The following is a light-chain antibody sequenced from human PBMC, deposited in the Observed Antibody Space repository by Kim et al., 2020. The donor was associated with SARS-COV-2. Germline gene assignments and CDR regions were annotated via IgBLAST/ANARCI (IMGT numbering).Light chain of an antibody. Sequence: SPGERATLSCRASQTLRGDYLAWYQQQPGQPPRLLIYGASSRATGIPDRFSGSGSGTDFTLTISRLELEDFAVYYCQQYTNSPMYTFGQGTKLEI. CDR1: QTLRGDY. V-gene: IGKV3-20*01. J-gene: IGKJ2*01. CDR3: QQYTNSPMYT. CDR2: GAS.